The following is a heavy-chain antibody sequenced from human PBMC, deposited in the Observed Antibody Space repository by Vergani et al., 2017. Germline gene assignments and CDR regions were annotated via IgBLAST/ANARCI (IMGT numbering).Heavy chain of an antibody. Sequence: EVQLVESGGGLVQPGRSLRLSCTASGFTFGDYAMSWFRQAPGKGLEWVSSISSSSSYIYYADSVKGRFTISRDNAKNSLYLQMNSLRAEDTAVYYCAREGQPYCSSTSCYPKPFDYWGQGTLVTVSS. CDR2: ISSSSSYI. J-gene: IGHJ4*02. D-gene: IGHD2-2*01. CDR3: AREGQPYCSSTSCYPKPFDY. V-gene: IGHV3-21*01. CDR1: GFTFGDYA.